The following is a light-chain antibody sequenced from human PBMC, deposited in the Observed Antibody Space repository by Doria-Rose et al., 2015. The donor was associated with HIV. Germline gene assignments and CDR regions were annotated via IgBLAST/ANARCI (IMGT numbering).Light chain of an antibody. CDR3: HQYGTSWT. V-gene: IGKV3-20*01. CDR2: DGS. CDR1: QSFSSTY. Sequence: EIVMTQSPGTLSLSPGEGATLSCRASQSFSSTYLAWYQQKPGQAPSLLIYDGSTRATGIPDRFSASGPGTDFTLTINRLEPEDFALYYCHQYGTSWTFGQGTKVE. J-gene: IGKJ1*01.